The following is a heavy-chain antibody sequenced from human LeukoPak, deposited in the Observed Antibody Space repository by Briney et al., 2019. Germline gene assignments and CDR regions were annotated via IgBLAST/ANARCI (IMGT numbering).Heavy chain of an antibody. CDR3: ARARDSDWFDP. J-gene: IGHJ5*02. CDR2: MNPNSGNT. V-gene: IGHV1-8*02. CDR1: GYTFTSYG. D-gene: IGHD2-15*01. Sequence: ASVKVSCKASGYTFTSYGISWVRQATGQGLEWMGWMNPNSGNTGYAQKFQGRVTMTRNTSISTAYMELSSLRSEDTAVYYCARARDSDWFDPWGQGTLVTVSS.